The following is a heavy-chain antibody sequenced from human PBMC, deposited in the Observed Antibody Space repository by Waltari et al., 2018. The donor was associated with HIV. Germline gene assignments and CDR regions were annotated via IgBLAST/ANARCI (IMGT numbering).Heavy chain of an antibody. CDR3: ARGKGYYGMDV. V-gene: IGHV1-69*02. Sequence: QVQLVQSGAEVKKHGSSVRVSCKASGYTSGSYTITWVRQAPGQGLEWMGRIIPILDLSNSAQKFQDRVTIMADKSTNTAYMDLSSLTSEDTAVYYCARGKGYYGMDVWGQGTTVTVSS. CDR1: GYTSGSYT. CDR2: IIPILDLS. J-gene: IGHJ6*02.